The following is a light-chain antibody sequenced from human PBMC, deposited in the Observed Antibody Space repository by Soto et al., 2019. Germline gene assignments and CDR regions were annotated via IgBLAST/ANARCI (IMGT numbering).Light chain of an antibody. J-gene: IGLJ2*01. V-gene: IGLV2-23*02. CDR2: EVI. CDR1: SSDVGTYNL. Sequence: QSALTQPASVSGSPGQSITISCTGTSSDVGTYNLVSWYLQHPGTAPKLIIYEVIKRPSGVSDRFSASKSGNTASLTISGLQAEDEADYYCCSYAGSSTLVFGGGTQLTVL. CDR3: CSYAGSSTLV.